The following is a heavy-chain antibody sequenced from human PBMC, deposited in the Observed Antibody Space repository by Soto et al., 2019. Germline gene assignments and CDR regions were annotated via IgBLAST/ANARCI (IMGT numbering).Heavy chain of an antibody. V-gene: IGHV5-51*01. J-gene: IGHJ6*02. CDR3: ARHFDCSSTSCYQHHPYYYYYYGMDV. D-gene: IGHD2-2*01. CDR2: IYPGDSDT. CDR1: GYSFTSYW. Sequence: GESLKISCKGSGYSFTSYWIGWVRQMPGKGLEWMGIIYPGDSDTRYSPSFQGQVTISADKSISTAYLQWSSLKASDTAMYYCARHFDCSSTSCYQHHPYYYYYYGMDVWGQGTTVTVSS.